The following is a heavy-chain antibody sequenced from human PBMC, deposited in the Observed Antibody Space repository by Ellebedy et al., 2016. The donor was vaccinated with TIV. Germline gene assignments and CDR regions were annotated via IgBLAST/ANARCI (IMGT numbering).Heavy chain of an antibody. V-gene: IGHV3-23*01. CDR1: GFTFSGSA. Sequence: PGGSLRLSCVASGFTFSGSAMSWVRQAPGKGLEWVSGINNGGRTTSYADSVKGRFTISRDNSRSTLYLQMNSLRAEDSAVYYCAKDMVVGDVKWEIDVWGQGTTVTVSS. D-gene: IGHD1-26*01. CDR2: INNGGRTT. J-gene: IGHJ6*02. CDR3: AKDMVVGDVKWEIDV.